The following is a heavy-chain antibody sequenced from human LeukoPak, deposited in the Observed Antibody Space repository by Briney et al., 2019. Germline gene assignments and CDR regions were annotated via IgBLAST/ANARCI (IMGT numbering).Heavy chain of an antibody. Sequence: GGSLRLSCAASGFTFSDYAMSWVRQAPGKGLEWVSAISGSGGSTYYADSVKGRFTISRDNSKNTLYLQMNSLRAEDTAVYYCAKDAGIVGATTLDYWGQGTLVTVSS. CDR3: AKDAGIVGATTLDY. J-gene: IGHJ4*02. CDR1: GFTFSDYA. V-gene: IGHV3-23*01. CDR2: ISGSGGST. D-gene: IGHD1-26*01.